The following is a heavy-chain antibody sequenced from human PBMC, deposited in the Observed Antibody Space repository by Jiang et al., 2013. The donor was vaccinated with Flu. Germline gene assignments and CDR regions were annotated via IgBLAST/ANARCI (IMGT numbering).Heavy chain of an antibody. D-gene: IGHD5-24*01. CDR1: GGSISSYY. V-gene: IGHV4-59*08. CDR2: IYHSGST. J-gene: IGHJ3*02. CDR3: ARSQRDGAFDI. Sequence: PGLVKPSETLSLTCTVSGGSISSYYWSWIRQPPGKGLEWIGYIYHSGSTNYNPSLKSRVTISVDTSKNQFSLKLSSVTAADTAVYYCARSQRDGAFDIWGQGTMVTVSS.